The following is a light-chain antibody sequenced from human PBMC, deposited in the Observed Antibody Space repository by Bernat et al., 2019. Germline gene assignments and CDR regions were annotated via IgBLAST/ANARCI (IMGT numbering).Light chain of an antibody. CDR1: QDISIY. V-gene: IGKV1-33*01. CDR2: DAS. Sequence: DVQMIQSPSSLSASVGDRVTITCQASQDISIYLNWYQQKPGKAPKLLIYDASNLKTGVPSRFSGSGSGTHFSITISSMQPEDTATYCCQQYANLPPFTFGQGTRLWIK. CDR3: QQYANLPPFT. J-gene: IGKJ5*01.